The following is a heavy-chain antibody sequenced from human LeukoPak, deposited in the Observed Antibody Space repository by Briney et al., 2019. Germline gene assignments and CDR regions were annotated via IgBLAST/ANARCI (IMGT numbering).Heavy chain of an antibody. D-gene: IGHD3-22*01. CDR1: GGSISSGGYY. CDR3: AAYYEATPFAY. V-gene: IGHV4-31*03. Sequence: SQTLSLTCTVSGGSISSGGYYWSWIRQHPGKGLEWIGYIYYSVSTYYNPSLKSRATISVDTSKNQFSVKLSSVTAADTAVYYCAAYYEATPFAYWGQGNLVTVSS. CDR2: IYYSVST. J-gene: IGHJ4*02.